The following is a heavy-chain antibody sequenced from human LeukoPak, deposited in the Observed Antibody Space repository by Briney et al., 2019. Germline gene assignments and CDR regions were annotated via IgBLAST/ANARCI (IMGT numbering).Heavy chain of an antibody. V-gene: IGHV4-4*07. Sequence: PSETLSLTWTVSGGSISSDYWSWIRQPAGKGLEWIGRIYTSGSTNYNPSLTSRVTMSVDTSKNQCSLRLSAVTAADTPVSYFAGDRWWGHSNAGRWFDPWGQGTLVTVSS. CDR1: GGSISSDY. CDR2: IYTSGST. J-gene: IGHJ5*02. D-gene: IGHD4-11*01. CDR3: AGDRWWGHSNAGRWFDP.